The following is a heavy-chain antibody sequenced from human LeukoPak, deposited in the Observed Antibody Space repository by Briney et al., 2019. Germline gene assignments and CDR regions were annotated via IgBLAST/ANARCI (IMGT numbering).Heavy chain of an antibody. CDR1: GYTFTGYY. D-gene: IGHD5-18*01. J-gene: IGHJ4*02. CDR3: ARVNQIRRYSYGHFDY. V-gene: IGHV1-2*02. CDR2: INPNSGGT. Sequence: GASVKVSCKASGYTFTGYYMHWVRQAPGQGLEWMGWINPNSGGTNYAQKFQGRVTMTRDTSISTAYMELSRLRSDDTAVYYCARVNQIRRYSYGHFDYWGQGTLVTVSS.